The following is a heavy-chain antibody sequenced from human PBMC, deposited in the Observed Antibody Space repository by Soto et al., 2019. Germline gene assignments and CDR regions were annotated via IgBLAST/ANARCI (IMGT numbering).Heavy chain of an antibody. Sequence: SETLSLTCTVSGGSISSGGYYWSWIRRHPGKGLEWIGYIYYSGSTYYNPSLKSRVTISVDTSKNQFSLKLSSVTAADTAVYYCARVGYSNYEGKDYFDYWGQGTLVTVSS. CDR3: ARVGYSNYEGKDYFDY. D-gene: IGHD4-4*01. CDR2: IYYSGST. CDR1: GGSISSGGYY. J-gene: IGHJ4*02. V-gene: IGHV4-31*03.